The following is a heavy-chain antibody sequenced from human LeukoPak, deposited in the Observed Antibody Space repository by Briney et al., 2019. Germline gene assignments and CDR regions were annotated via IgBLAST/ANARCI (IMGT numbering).Heavy chain of an antibody. J-gene: IGHJ5*02. CDR3: AKEDSSGYYRWFDP. CDR2: IIPIFGTA. CDR1: GGTFSSYA. Sequence: ASVKVSCKASGGTFSSYAISWVRQAPGQGLEWMGGIIPIFGTANYAQKFQGRVTITADESTSTAYMELSSLRSEDTAVYYCAKEDSSGYYRWFDPWGQGTLVTVSS. V-gene: IGHV1-69*13. D-gene: IGHD3-22*01.